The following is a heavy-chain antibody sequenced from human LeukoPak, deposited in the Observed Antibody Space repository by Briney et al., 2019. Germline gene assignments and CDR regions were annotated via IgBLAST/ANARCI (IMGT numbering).Heavy chain of an antibody. CDR3: AKDSAKKYDDY. CDR2: ISGSDGST. D-gene: IGHD2/OR15-2a*01. V-gene: IGHV3-23*01. CDR1: GFTFSSSA. Sequence: AGGSLRLSCAASGFTFSSSAMSWVRLAPGKGLEWVSGISGSDGSTYYADSVKGRFTISRDNSKNTLFLQMNSLRAEDTAVYYCAKDSAKKYDDYWGQGTLVTASS. J-gene: IGHJ4*02.